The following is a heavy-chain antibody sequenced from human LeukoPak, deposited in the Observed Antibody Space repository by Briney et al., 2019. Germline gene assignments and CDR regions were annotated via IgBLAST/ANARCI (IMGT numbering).Heavy chain of an antibody. D-gene: IGHD6-19*01. Sequence: GGSLRLSCAASGFTFSSYWMSWVRQAPGKGLEWVANIKQDGSEKYYVDSVKGRFTISRDNAKNSLYLQMNSLRAEDTAVYYCARDSGWYTYGVFDYWGQGTLVTVSS. J-gene: IGHJ4*02. CDR2: IKQDGSEK. CDR3: ARDSGWYTYGVFDY. CDR1: GFTFSSYW. V-gene: IGHV3-7*01.